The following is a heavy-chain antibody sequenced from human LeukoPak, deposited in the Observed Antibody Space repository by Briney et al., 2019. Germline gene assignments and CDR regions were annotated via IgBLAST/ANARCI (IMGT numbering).Heavy chain of an antibody. J-gene: IGHJ5*02. CDR3: ATGKSSSWYFNWFDP. D-gene: IGHD6-13*01. CDR2: FDPEDGET. CDR1: GYTLTELS. V-gene: IGHV1-24*01. Sequence: WASVKVSCKVSGYTLTELSMHWVRQAPGKGLEWMGGFDPEDGETIYAQKFQSRVTMTEDTSTDTAYMELSSLRSEDTAVYYCATGKSSSWYFNWFDPWGQGTLVTVSS.